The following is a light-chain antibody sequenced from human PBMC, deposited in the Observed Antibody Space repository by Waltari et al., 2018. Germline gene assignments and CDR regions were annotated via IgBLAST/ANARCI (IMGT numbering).Light chain of an antibody. J-gene: IGKJ4*01. V-gene: IGKV3-15*01. Sequence: TVMTQSPAPLSVSPGQRATLSCRASQSLSNYLAWYQQKPGQAPRLLIYDASTRATGIPARFSGSGSGTEFTIAISSLQSEDIAVYYCQQYGSWPLTFGGGTKVEFK. CDR1: QSLSNY. CDR3: QQYGSWPLT. CDR2: DAS.